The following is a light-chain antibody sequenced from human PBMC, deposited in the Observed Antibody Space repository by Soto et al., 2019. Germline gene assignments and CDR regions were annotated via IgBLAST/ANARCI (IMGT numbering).Light chain of an antibody. Sequence: QSALTQPASVSGSPGQSITISCTGTSSDVGGYNYVSWYQQHPGKAPKLMIYDVSNRPSGVSNRFSGSKSGNTASLTISGLQADDEADYYCSSYTSSSTFEVFGTGTKLTVL. CDR3: SSYTSSSTFEV. J-gene: IGLJ1*01. CDR1: SSDVGGYNY. CDR2: DVS. V-gene: IGLV2-14*01.